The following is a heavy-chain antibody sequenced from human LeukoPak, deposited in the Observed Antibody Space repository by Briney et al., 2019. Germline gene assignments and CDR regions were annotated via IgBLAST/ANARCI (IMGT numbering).Heavy chain of an antibody. Sequence: GGSLRLSCVVSGFNFSTYWMSWVRQAPGKGLEWVANIKQDGSEKYYVDSVKGRFTISRDNAKNSLYLQMNSLRAEDTAVYCCVREHIPVFGGNFDCWGQGSLVTVSS. V-gene: IGHV3-7*04. CDR2: IKQDGSEK. CDR1: GFNFSTYW. CDR3: VREHIPVFGGNFDC. D-gene: IGHD4-23*01. J-gene: IGHJ4*02.